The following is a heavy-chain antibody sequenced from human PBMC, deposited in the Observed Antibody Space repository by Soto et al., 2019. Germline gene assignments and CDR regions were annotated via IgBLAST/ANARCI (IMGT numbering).Heavy chain of an antibody. CDR3: SIVNIGGSGSYYKGSDAFDI. V-gene: IGHV1-69*02. CDR1: GGTFSSYT. Sequence: SVKVSCKASGGTFSSYTISWVRQAPGQGLEWMGRIIPILGIANYAQKFQGRVTITADKSTSTAYMELSSLRSEDTAVYYCSIVNIGGSGSYYKGSDAFDIWGQGTMVTVSS. J-gene: IGHJ3*02. CDR2: IIPILGIA. D-gene: IGHD3-10*01.